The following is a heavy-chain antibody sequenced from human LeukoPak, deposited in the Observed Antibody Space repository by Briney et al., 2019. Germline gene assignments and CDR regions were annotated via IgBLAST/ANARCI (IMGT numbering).Heavy chain of an antibody. J-gene: IGHJ4*02. CDR1: GGSISSYY. CDR2: TYYSGST. Sequence: PSGTLSLTCTVSGGSISSYYWSWIRQPPGKGLEWIGYTYYSGSTYYNPSLKSRVTISVDTSKNQFSLKLSSVTAADTAVYYCATSIAVAGPDYWGQGTLVTVSS. V-gene: IGHV4-59*08. D-gene: IGHD6-19*01. CDR3: ATSIAVAGPDY.